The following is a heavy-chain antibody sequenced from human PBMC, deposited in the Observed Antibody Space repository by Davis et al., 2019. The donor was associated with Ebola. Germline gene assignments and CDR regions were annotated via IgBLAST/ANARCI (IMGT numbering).Heavy chain of an antibody. CDR1: GLSLRSYW. V-gene: IGHV3-23*01. Sequence: GGSLRLSCVTSGLSLRSYWFPWVRQAPGKGLEWVSAISGSGGSTYYADSVKGRFTISRDNSKNTLYLQMNSLRVEDTAVYYCVRDAGWQRLDKWGQGTLVTVSS. D-gene: IGHD4-23*01. J-gene: IGHJ4*02. CDR2: ISGSGGST. CDR3: VRDAGWQRLDK.